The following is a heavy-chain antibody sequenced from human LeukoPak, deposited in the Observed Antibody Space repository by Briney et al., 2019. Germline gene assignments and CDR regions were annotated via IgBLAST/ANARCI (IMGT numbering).Heavy chain of an antibody. V-gene: IGHV1-18*01. CDR2: ISAYNGNT. Sequence: ASVKVSCKASGYTFTSYGISWVRQAPGQGLEWMGWISAYNGNTNYAQKLQGRVTMTTDTSTSTAYMELRSLRSDDTAVYYCAREVAVAGYYYYYHMDVWGKGTTVTISS. CDR3: AREVAVAGYYYYYHMDV. D-gene: IGHD6-19*01. J-gene: IGHJ6*03. CDR1: GYTFTSYG.